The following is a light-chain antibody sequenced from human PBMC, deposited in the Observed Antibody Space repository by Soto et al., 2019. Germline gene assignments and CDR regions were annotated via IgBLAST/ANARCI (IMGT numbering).Light chain of an antibody. CDR3: SSYTGSSTPV. CDR1: SSDVGGYNY. CDR2: EVS. Sequence: QSVLTQPASGSGSPGQWITISCTGTSSDVGGYNYVSWYQHHPGKAPKLMIYEVSNRPSGVSNRFSGAKSGNTASLTISGLQAEDEADYYCSSYTGSSTPVFGGGTKLTVL. V-gene: IGLV2-14*01. J-gene: IGLJ3*02.